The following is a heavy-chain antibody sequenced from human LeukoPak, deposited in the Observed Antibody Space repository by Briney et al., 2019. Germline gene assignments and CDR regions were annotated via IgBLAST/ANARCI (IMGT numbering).Heavy chain of an antibody. V-gene: IGHV1-2*02. CDR1: GYNLTAYY. CDR3: ARVLDRSGRCDVFDI. J-gene: IGHJ3*02. Sequence: ASVKVSCKASGYNLTAYYVHWVRQAPGQGLEWMGWINPNSGGPNFAEKFQGRVTMTRDTSISTVFLNLSSLRSDDTAMYFCARVLDRSGRCDVFDIWGQGTMVTVSS. D-gene: IGHD3-22*01. CDR2: INPNSGGP.